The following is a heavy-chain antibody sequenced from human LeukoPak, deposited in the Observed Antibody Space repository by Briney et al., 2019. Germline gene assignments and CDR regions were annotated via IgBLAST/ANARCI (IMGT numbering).Heavy chain of an antibody. J-gene: IGHJ4*02. V-gene: IGHV3-48*01. CDR2: ISKSSSTI. Sequence: GGSLRLSCAASGFTFDTYSMIWVRQAPGKGLEWVSYISKSSSTIYYADSVKGRFTISRDNAKNTLYLEMNSLRAEDTAVYFCARDDCAGDCYAFDHWRQGTLVTVSS. CDR3: ARDDCAGDCYAFDH. CDR1: GFTFDTYS. D-gene: IGHD2-21*01.